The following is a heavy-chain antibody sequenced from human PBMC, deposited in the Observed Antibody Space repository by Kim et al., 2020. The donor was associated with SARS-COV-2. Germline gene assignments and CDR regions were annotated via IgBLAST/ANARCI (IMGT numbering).Heavy chain of an antibody. J-gene: IGHJ6*03. Sequence: SETLSLTCAVYGGSFSGYYWSWIRQPPGKGPEWIGEINHSGSTNYNPSLKSRVTISVDTSKNQFSLKLSSVTAADTTVYYCARGTGGLGDIVLVVWSYYYYMDIWGKQTTVIVS. V-gene: IGHV4-34*01. D-gene: IGHD2-8*02. CDR2: INHSGST. CDR3: ARGTGGLGDIVLVVWSYYYYMDI. CDR1: GGSFSGYY.